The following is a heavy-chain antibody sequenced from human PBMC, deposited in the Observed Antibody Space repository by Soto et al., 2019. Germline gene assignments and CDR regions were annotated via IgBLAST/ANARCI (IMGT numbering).Heavy chain of an antibody. J-gene: IGHJ4*02. CDR2: IYYSGST. CDR1: GGSISSGGYY. V-gene: IGHV4-31*03. Sequence: QVQLQESGPGLVKPSQTLFLTCTVSGGSISSGGYYWSWIRQHPGKGLEWIGYIYYSGSTYYNPSLKSRVTISVDTSKNQFSLKLSSVTAADTAVYYCARGGGIVGATAADYWGQGTLVTVSS. D-gene: IGHD1-26*01. CDR3: ARGGGIVGATAADY.